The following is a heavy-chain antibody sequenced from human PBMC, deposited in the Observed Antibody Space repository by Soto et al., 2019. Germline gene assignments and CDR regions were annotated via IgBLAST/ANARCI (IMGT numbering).Heavy chain of an antibody. J-gene: IGHJ4*02. Sequence: GGSLRLSCAASGFTFSSYSMNWVRQAPGKGLEWVSSISSSSSYIYYADSVKGRFTISRDNAKNSLYLQMNSLRAEDTAVYYCARDISAVAAKIYWGQGTLVTVSS. D-gene: IGHD6-19*01. CDR1: GFTFSSYS. V-gene: IGHV3-21*01. CDR3: ARDISAVAAKIY. CDR2: ISSSSSYI.